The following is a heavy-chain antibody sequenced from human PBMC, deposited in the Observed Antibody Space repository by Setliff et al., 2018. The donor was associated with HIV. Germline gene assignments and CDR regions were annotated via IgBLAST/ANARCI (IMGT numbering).Heavy chain of an antibody. J-gene: IGHJ4*02. V-gene: IGHV4-38-2*01. CDR2: IYHSGST. CDR3: ARVGGGSSDY. D-gene: IGHD6-6*01. Sequence: PSETLSLTCAVSGYSISSGYYWGWIRQPPGKGLEWIGSIYHSGSTYYNPSLKSRVTISVDTSKNQFSLKLSSVTAADTAVYYCARVGGGSSDYWGQGTLVTVSS. CDR1: GYSISSGYY.